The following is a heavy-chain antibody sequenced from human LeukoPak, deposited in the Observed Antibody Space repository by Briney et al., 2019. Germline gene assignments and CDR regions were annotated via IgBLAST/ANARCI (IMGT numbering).Heavy chain of an antibody. J-gene: IGHJ4*02. CDR3: VVGRPSSLDC. Sequence: GGSLRLSGAASGFTFSNYWMHWVRQAPGKGLVWVSRINGDGSSTSYADSVKGRFTISRDNAKNTLYLQMNSLGAEDTAVYYCVVGRPSSLDCWGQGTLVTVSS. CDR2: INGDGSST. D-gene: IGHD3-16*02. V-gene: IGHV3-74*01. CDR1: GFTFSNYW.